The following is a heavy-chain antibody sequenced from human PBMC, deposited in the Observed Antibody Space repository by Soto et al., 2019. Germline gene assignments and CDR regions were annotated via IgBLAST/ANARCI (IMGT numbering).Heavy chain of an antibody. D-gene: IGHD2-2*02. CDR3: ASLDGHRCSSTSCYTGVDYYYYGMDV. V-gene: IGHV5-51*01. J-gene: IGHJ6*02. Sequence: GESLKISCKGSGYSFTSYWIGWVRQMPGKGLEWMGIINPGDSDTRYSPSFQGQVTISADKSISTAYLQWSSLNASDTAMYYCASLDGHRCSSTSCYTGVDYYYYGMDVWGQVTTVTVSS. CDR1: GYSFTSYW. CDR2: INPGDSDT.